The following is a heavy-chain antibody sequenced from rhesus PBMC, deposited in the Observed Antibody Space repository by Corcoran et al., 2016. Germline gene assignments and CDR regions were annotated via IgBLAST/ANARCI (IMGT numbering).Heavy chain of an antibody. D-gene: IGHD2-39*02. V-gene: IGHV4-143*01. CDR1: GGSISGYYN. CDR3: ARQGYTDHLGGLDS. Sequence: QVQLQESGPGLVKPSETLSLTCTVSGGSISGYYNWNWIRQSPGKGLEWIGAVYSITARTHYHPSLKSRVTISKHTSKNQFSLRLTSVTAADTAMYYCARQGYTDHLGGLDSWGQGVVVTVSS. J-gene: IGHJ6*01. CDR2: VYSITART.